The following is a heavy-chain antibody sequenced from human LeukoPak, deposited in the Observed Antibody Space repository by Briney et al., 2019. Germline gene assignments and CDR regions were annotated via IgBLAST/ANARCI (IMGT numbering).Heavy chain of an antibody. D-gene: IGHD2-21*02. CDR1: GFTFSSYG. Sequence: PGGSLRLSCAASGFTFSSYGMHWVRQAPGKGLEWVAVIWYDGSNKYYADSVKGRFTISRDNSKNTLYLQMNSLRAEDTAVYYCARCGGDCYFYYFDYWGQGTLVTVSS. CDR3: ARCGGDCYFYYFDY. V-gene: IGHV3-33*01. J-gene: IGHJ4*02. CDR2: IWYDGSNK.